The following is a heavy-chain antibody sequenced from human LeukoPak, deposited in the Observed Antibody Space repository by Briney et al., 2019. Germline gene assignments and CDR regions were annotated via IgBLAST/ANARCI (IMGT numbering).Heavy chain of an antibody. D-gene: IGHD2-2*01. CDR3: ARDRRYEYYFDY. CDR2: IKQDGSEK. Sequence: PGGSLRLSCAGSGFIFSSYRMNWVRQAPGKGLEWVANIKQDGSEKYYVDSVKGRFTISRDNAKNSLYLQMNSLRAEDTAVYYCARDRRYEYYFDYWGQGTLITVSS. CDR1: GFIFSSYR. J-gene: IGHJ4*02. V-gene: IGHV3-7*01.